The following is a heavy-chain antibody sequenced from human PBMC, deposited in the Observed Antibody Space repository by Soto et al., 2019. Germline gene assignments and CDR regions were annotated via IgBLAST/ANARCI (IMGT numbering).Heavy chain of an antibody. V-gene: IGHV4-4*07. Sequence: SETLSLTCPVSGGSISSYYWSWIRPPAGKGLEWIGRIYTSGSTNYNPSLKSRVTMSVDTSKNQFTLKLNSVTAADTATYYCARMSYFYDKWYFDLWGRGTLVTVSS. CDR2: IYTSGST. D-gene: IGHD3-22*01. CDR3: ARMSYFYDKWYFDL. CDR1: GGSISSYY. J-gene: IGHJ2*01.